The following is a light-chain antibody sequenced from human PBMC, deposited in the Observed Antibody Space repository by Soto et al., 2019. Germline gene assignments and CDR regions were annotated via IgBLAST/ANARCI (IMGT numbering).Light chain of an antibody. CDR3: ATWDRSLSGVV. V-gene: IGLV1-51*01. CDR2: DNA. CDR1: SSNIGNNY. Sequence: QSVLTQPPSVSAAPGQTVTISCSGSSSNIGNNYVFWYQQLPGTAPKLLIYDNAKRPSGIPDRFSGSKSGTSATLGISGLQTGDEADYYCATWDRSLSGVVFGGGTQLTVL. J-gene: IGLJ2*01.